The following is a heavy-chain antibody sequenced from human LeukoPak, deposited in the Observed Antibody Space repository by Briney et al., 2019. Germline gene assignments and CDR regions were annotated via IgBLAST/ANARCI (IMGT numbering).Heavy chain of an antibody. J-gene: IGHJ4*02. CDR2: ISKGGATV. Sequence: PGGSLRLSCAPSGFTLSNYEMTWVRLTPGKGLQWISYISKGGATVLYAESVKGRFTISRDNSENTVYLQMNSLRDDDAAVYYCATIVPNVVATLITDYWGQGTLVTVSS. CDR3: ATIVPNVVATLITDY. D-gene: IGHD5-12*01. CDR1: GFTLSNYE. V-gene: IGHV3-48*02.